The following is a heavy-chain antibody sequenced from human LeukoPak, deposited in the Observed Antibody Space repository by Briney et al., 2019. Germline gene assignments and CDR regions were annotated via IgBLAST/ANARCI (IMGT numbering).Heavy chain of an antibody. V-gene: IGHV3-53*01. D-gene: IGHD5-24*01. CDR2: IYISGTT. CDR3: ARSTPPIGRSTYYFDY. CDR1: GFTVSSNY. Sequence: PGGSLRLSCVASGFTVSSNYMRWVRQAQGKGMEWVSVIYISGTTYYADSVKGLFTIPRDNSKNTLYLQMNSLRPEDTAVYYCARSTPPIGRSTYYFDYWGQGTLVTVSS. J-gene: IGHJ4*02.